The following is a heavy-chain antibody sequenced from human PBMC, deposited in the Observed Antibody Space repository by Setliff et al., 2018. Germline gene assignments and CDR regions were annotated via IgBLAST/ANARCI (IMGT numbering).Heavy chain of an antibody. CDR2: INHSGST. CDR3: ARGGVRGVMPFGY. D-gene: IGHD3-10*01. V-gene: IGHV4-34*01. CDR1: GGSFSTYY. J-gene: IGHJ4*02. Sequence: KTSETLSLTCAVYGGSFSTYYWIWIRQPPGKGLEWIGEINHSGSTNYNPSLKSRVTISVDKSKNQFSLKLSSVAAADTAVYYCARGGVRGVMPFGYWGQGTLVTVSS.